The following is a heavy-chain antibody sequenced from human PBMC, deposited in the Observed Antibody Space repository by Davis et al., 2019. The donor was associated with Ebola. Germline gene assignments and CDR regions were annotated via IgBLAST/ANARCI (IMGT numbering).Heavy chain of an antibody. CDR1: GFTFSRYS. CDR2: ISYDGSNK. J-gene: IGHJ6*02. V-gene: IGHV3-30*03. D-gene: IGHD6-19*01. CDR3: ARARAVAYYYYGMDV. Sequence: LSLTCAASGFTFSRYSMNWVRQAPGKGLEWVAVISYDGSNKYYADSVKGRFTISRDNSKNTLYLQMNSLRAEDTAVYYCARARAVAYYYYGMDVWGQGTTVTVSS.